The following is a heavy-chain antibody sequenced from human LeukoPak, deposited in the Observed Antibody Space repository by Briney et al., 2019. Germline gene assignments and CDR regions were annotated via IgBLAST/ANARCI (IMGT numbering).Heavy chain of an antibody. J-gene: IGHJ4*02. D-gene: IGHD3-10*01. V-gene: IGHV3-33*01. CDR2: IWYDGSNK. CDR3: VRGPYGSGSYR. Sequence: GGSLRLSCAASGFTFSSYGMHWVRQAPGKGLEWVAAIWYDGSNKYYADSVQGRFTISRDNSKNTLYLQMNSLRVEDTAVYYCVRGPYGSGSYRRGQGTLVTVSA. CDR1: GFTFSSYG.